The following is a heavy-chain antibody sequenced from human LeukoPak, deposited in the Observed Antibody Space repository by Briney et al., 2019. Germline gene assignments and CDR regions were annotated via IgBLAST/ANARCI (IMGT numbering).Heavy chain of an antibody. D-gene: IGHD6-19*01. CDR2: ISDSGVST. CDR1: GFTFSNHA. CDR3: AKDLSSSGFRIVY. Sequence: GGSLRLSCAASGFTFSNHAMSWVRQAAGKGLEWVSTISDSGVSTYYADSVKGRFTFSRDNAKNTLYMQMNSLRAGNTAVYYCAKDLSSSGFRIVYWGRGTLLTASS. J-gene: IGHJ4*02. V-gene: IGHV3-23*01.